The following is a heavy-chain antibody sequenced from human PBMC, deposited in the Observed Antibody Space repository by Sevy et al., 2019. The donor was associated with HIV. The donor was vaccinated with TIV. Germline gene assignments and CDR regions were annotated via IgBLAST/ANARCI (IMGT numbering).Heavy chain of an antibody. J-gene: IGHJ4*02. D-gene: IGHD6-13*01. Sequence: GGSLRLSCAASGFTFDDYAMHWVRLVPGKGLEWVAGITWNSGSIGYADSVKGRFTISRDNAKKSVSLQMNSLRAEDTALYYCAKDIVGYSSGWYFYFDFWGQGTLVTVSS. CDR3: AKDIVGYSSGWYFYFDF. V-gene: IGHV3-9*01. CDR2: ITWNSGSI. CDR1: GFTFDDYA.